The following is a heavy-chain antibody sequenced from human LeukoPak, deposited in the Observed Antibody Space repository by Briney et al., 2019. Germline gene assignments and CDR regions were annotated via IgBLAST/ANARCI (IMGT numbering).Heavy chain of an antibody. CDR2: IHYTGKP. Sequence: KPSETLSLTCSVSGVSISGHYWTWLRQPPGKGLEWIGQIHYTGKPDYNPSLKSRITISVDTSKNQVSLQVSSVTAADSAIYYCARFGVDYHMDVWGHGTTVTVFS. CDR3: ARFGVDYHMDV. CDR1: GVSISGHY. J-gene: IGHJ6*03. V-gene: IGHV4-59*11. D-gene: IGHD3-16*01.